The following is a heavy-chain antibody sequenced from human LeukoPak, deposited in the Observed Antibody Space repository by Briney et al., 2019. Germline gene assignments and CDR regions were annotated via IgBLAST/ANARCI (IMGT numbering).Heavy chain of an antibody. CDR2: INTDGNTR. Sequence: GGSLRLSCATSGFTFSTSWMHWVRHAPGKRLVWVSRINTDGNTRDYADSVKGRFTISRDNAKNTLYLQMNSLRAEDTAVYYCVRDMGYYDKVWGQGTLVTVSS. D-gene: IGHD3-22*01. CDR1: GFTFSTSW. V-gene: IGHV3-74*01. J-gene: IGHJ4*02. CDR3: VRDMGYYDKV.